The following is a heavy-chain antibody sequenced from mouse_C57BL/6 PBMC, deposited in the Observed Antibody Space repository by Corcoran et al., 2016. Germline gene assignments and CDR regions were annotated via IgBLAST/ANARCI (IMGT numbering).Heavy chain of an antibody. J-gene: IGHJ2*01. CDR3: ARRGCLDY. CDR2: INPNTGGT. V-gene: IGHV1-18*01. CDR1: GSTFPDYN. Sequence: ECKLQQSGPKLVKPGASVTIPCTASGSTFPDYNMAWVKPSHGKSLEWIGDINPNTGGTIYNQQFKANATLTVDKSSSTADMELRSLTSEDSAVYYCARRGCLDYWGHGTTLTVSS.